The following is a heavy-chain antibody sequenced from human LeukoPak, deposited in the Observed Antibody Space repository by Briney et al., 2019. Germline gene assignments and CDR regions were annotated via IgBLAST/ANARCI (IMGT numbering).Heavy chain of an antibody. J-gene: IGHJ4*02. V-gene: IGHV3-7*01. CDR1: GFTPSIYW. D-gene: IGHD2-15*01. CDR2: IKQDGSEK. Sequence: PGGAPRLSCADSGFTPSIYWMSWVRPAPGEGLEWVANIKQDGSEKYYVDSVKGRFTISRDNAKNSLYLQMNNLRAEDTAVYYCARADVSGGSCYLPGYWGQGTLVTVSS. CDR3: ARADVSGGSCYLPGY.